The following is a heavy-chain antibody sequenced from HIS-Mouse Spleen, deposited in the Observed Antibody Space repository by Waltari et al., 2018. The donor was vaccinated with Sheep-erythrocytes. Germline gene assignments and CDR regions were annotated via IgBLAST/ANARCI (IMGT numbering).Heavy chain of an antibody. V-gene: IGHV1-69*04. D-gene: IGHD1-26*01. J-gene: IGHJ4*02. CDR1: AGTFRSYA. CDR2: IIPILGIA. CDR3: AQTGATTPHFDY. Sequence: QVQLVQSVAEVKKPGSSVKVSCKASAGTFRSYAIRWVRQAPGQGLEWMGRIIPILGIANYAQKFQGRVTITADKSTSTAYMELSSLRSEDTAVYYCAQTGATTPHFDYWGQGTLVTVSS.